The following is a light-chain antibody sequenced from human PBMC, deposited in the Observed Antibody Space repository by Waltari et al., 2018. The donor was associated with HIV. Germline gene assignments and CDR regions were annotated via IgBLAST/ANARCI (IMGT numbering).Light chain of an antibody. V-gene: IGLV1-44*01. CDR1: TPNIGSSN. CDR2: ADA. Sequence: QSVLTQPPSASGTPGQRVTISCSGSTPNIGSSNVNWYQQFSRAAPKLLIYADAQRRSGVADRFSGSKSGTSASLVISGLQSEDEADYYCSTWDDRLKGVVFGGGTRLTVV. J-gene: IGLJ2*01. CDR3: STWDDRLKGVV.